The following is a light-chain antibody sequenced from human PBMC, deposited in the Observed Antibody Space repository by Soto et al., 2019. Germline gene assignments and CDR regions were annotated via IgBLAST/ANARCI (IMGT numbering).Light chain of an antibody. CDR3: QQYGSSPGWT. CDR2: GAS. CDR1: QSVSSNY. J-gene: IGKJ1*01. V-gene: IGKV3-20*01. Sequence: EIVLTQSPGTLSLSSGERATLSCRVSQSVSSNYLAWYQQKPGQAPRLLIYGASSRATGIPDRFSGSGSGTDFTLTISRLEPEDFAVYYCQQYGSSPGWTFGQGTKVEIK.